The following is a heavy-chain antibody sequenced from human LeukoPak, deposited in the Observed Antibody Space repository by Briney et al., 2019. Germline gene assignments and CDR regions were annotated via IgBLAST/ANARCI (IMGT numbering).Heavy chain of an antibody. J-gene: IGHJ4*02. Sequence: SETLSLTCTVSGGSISSYYWSWIRQPPGKGLEWIGYTYYSGSTNYNPSLKSRVTISVDTSKNQFSLKLSSVTAADTAVYYCARSTPLQPTYYYDSSGYMSYFDYWGQGTLVTVSS. CDR3: ARSTPLQPTYYYDSSGYMSYFDY. V-gene: IGHV4-59*01. CDR2: TYYSGST. D-gene: IGHD3-22*01. CDR1: GGSISSYY.